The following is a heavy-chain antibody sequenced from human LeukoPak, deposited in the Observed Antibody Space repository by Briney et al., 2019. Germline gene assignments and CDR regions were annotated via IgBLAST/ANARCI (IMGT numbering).Heavy chain of an antibody. V-gene: IGHV3-23*01. Sequence: GGSLRLSCAASGFTFTNYAMSWVRQAPGKGLEWVSGVSGSGTTAHYAGSVKGRFTISRDNSKNTPYLQMNSPRVEDTAVYYCAKATSGSYTSDYWGQGALVTVSS. CDR2: VSGSGTTA. CDR3: AKATSGSYTSDY. J-gene: IGHJ4*02. D-gene: IGHD1-26*01. CDR1: GFTFTNYA.